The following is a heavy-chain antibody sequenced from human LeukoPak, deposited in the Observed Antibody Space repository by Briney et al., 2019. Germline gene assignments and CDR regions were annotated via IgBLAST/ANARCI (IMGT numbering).Heavy chain of an antibody. CDR1: GFTFRSFW. D-gene: IGHD3-10*01. Sequence: GGSLRLSCAAPGFTFRSFWMSWVRQAPGKGLEWVASIKEDGSDKYYVESVKGRFTISRENARNSLYLQMNSLRAEDTAVYYCARVLWFGCIYDFDYWGQGTLVTVSS. CDR2: IKEDGSDK. J-gene: IGHJ4*02. CDR3: ARVLWFGCIYDFDY. V-gene: IGHV3-7*04.